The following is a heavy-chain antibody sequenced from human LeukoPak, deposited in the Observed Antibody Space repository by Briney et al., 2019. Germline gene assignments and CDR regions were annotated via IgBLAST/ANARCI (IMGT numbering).Heavy chain of an antibody. CDR2: ISAYNGNT. Sequence: ASVKVSCKASGYTFTSYGISWVRQAPGQGLEWMGWISAYNGNTNYAQKLQGRVTITRNTSISTAYMELSSLRSEDTAVYYCARGPRVITIFGVVIPYYYYYMDVWGKGTTVTVSS. D-gene: IGHD3-3*01. CDR3: ARGPRVITIFGVVIPYYYYYMDV. J-gene: IGHJ6*03. V-gene: IGHV1-18*01. CDR1: GYTFTSYG.